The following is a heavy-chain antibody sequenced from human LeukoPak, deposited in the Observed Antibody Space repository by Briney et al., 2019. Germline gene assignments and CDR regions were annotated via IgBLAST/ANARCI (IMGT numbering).Heavy chain of an antibody. J-gene: IGHJ6*03. V-gene: IGHV4-34*01. CDR1: GGSFSGYY. Sequence: KPSETLSLTCAVYGGSFSGYYWSWIRQPPGKGLEWIGEINHSGSTHYNPSLKSRVTISVDTSKNQFSLKLTSVTAADTAVYYCARLEVLLYYYYYIDVWDRGTTVTVSS. CDR2: INHSGST. D-gene: IGHD3-10*01. CDR3: ARLEVLLYYYYYIDV.